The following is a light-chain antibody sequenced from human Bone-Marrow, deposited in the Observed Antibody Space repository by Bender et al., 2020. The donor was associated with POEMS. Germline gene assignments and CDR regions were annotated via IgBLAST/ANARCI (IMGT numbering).Light chain of an antibody. V-gene: IGLV3-1*01. CDR1: KLGDKY. J-gene: IGLJ2*01. CDR2: QDS. Sequence: SYELTQPPSVSVSPGQTASITCSGDKLGDKYACWYQQKPGQPPVLVIYQDSRRPSGIPERFSGSNAGNTATLTISRVEAGDEADYHCQVWDRSRDHFWVFGGGTKLTVL. CDR3: QVWDRSRDHFWV.